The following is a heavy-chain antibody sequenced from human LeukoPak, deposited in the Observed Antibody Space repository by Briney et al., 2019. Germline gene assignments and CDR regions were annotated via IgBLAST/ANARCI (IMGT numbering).Heavy chain of an antibody. V-gene: IGHV3-43*01. CDR2: ISWDGGST. CDR1: GFTFDDYT. Sequence: GGSLRLSCAASGFTFDDYTMHWVRQAPGKGLEWVSLISWDGGSTYYADSVKGRFTISRDNSKNTLYLQMNSLRAEDTAVYYCAGDSAVPAQGMDVWGKGTTVTVSS. CDR3: AGDSAVPAQGMDV. D-gene: IGHD2-2*01. J-gene: IGHJ6*04.